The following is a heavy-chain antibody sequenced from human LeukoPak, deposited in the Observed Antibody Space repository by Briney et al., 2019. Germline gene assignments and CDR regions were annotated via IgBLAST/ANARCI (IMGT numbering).Heavy chain of an antibody. J-gene: IGHJ4*02. CDR3: AKDAGYCTNGVCFYFDY. D-gene: IGHD2-8*01. Sequence: GGSLRLSCAASGFTFSSYGMHWVRQAPGKGLEWVAFIRYDGSNKYYADSVKGRFTISRDNSKNTLYLQMNRLRAEDTAVYYCAKDAGYCTNGVCFYFDYWGQGTLVTVSS. CDR2: IRYDGSNK. CDR1: GFTFSSYG. V-gene: IGHV3-30*02.